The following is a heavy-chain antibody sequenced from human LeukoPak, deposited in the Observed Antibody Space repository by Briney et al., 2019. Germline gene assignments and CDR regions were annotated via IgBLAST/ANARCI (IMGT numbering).Heavy chain of an antibody. V-gene: IGHV3-66*01. Sequence: GGSLRLSCAASRFTVSSDSMSWVRQAPGKGLEWVSLIYSGGSTYYADSVKGRFTISRDNSNNTVYLQMNSLRAEDTAVYYCARAPSNAHFDYWGQGTLVTVSS. CDR1: RFTVSSDS. J-gene: IGHJ4*02. CDR3: ARAPSNAHFDY. D-gene: IGHD3-3*02. CDR2: IYSGGST.